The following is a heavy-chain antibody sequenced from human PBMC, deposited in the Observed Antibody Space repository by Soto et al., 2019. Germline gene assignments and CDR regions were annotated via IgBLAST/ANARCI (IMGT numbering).Heavy chain of an antibody. CDR3: ASGYSYGDYGMDV. D-gene: IGHD5-18*01. Sequence: EVQLVESGGGLVQPGGSLRLSCAASGFTFSSYSMNWVRQAPGKGLEWVSYISSSGSTIYYADSVKGRFTISRDNAKNSLYLQMNSLRAEDTAVYYCASGYSYGDYGMDVWGQGTTVTVSS. CDR1: GFTFSSYS. CDR2: ISSSGSTI. V-gene: IGHV3-48*04. J-gene: IGHJ6*02.